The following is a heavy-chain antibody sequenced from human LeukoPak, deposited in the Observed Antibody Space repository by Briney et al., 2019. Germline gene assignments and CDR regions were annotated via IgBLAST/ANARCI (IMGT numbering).Heavy chain of an antibody. CDR3: ARGLTMITY. CDR2: IWYDGSNK. Sequence: PGGSLRLSCAASGFTFSSYGMHWVRQAPGKGLELVAVIWYDGSNKYYADSVKGRFTISRDNSKNTLYLQMNSLRAEDTAVYYCARGLTMITYWGQGTLVTVSS. CDR1: GFTFSSYG. D-gene: IGHD3-22*01. V-gene: IGHV3-33*01. J-gene: IGHJ4*02.